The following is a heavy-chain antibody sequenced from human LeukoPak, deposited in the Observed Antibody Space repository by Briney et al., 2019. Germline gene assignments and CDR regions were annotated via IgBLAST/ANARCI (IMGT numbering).Heavy chain of an antibody. V-gene: IGHV3-7*01. CDR1: GFTFSSYW. J-gene: IGHJ4*02. CDR3: ARDSGYSGYDFDY. CDR2: IKQDGSEK. Sequence: GGSLRLSCAASGFTFSSYWMSWVRQAPGKGPEWVANIKQDGSEKYYVDSVKGRFTISRDNAKNSLYLQMNSLRAEDTAVYYCARDSGYSGYDFDYWGQGTLVTVSS. D-gene: IGHD5-12*01.